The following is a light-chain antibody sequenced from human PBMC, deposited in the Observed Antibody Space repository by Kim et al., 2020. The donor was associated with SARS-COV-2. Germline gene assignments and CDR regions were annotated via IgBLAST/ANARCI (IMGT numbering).Light chain of an antibody. J-gene: IGLJ1*01. CDR2: RNY. V-gene: IGLV1-47*01. CDR1: SSNIRSNY. CDR3: AAWDDSLSGYV. Sequence: QSVLTQPPSASGTPGQRVTISCSGSSSNIRSNYVYWYQQLPGTAPKLLIYRNYQRPSGVPDRFSGSKSGTSASLAISGLRSEDEADYYCAAWDDSLSGYVFGTGTKVTVL.